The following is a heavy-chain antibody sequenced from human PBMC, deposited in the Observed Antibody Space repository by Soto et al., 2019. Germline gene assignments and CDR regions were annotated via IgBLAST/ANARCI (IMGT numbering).Heavy chain of an antibody. D-gene: IGHD3-10*01. CDR2: INPSGGST. V-gene: IGHV1-46*03. Sequence: GASVKVSCKASGYTFTSYYMHWVRQAPGQGLEWMGIINPSGGSTSYAQKFQGRVTMTRDTSTSTVYMELSRLRSDDTAVYYCATYGSGSGYAFDIWGQGXMVTV. CDR1: GYTFTSYY. J-gene: IGHJ3*02. CDR3: ATYGSGSGYAFDI.